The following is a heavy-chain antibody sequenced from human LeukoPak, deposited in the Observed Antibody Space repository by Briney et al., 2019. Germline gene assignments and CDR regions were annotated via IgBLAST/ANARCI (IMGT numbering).Heavy chain of an antibody. Sequence: ASVKVSCKASGYTFTSYGISWVRQAPGQGLEWMGWISAYNGNTNYAQKLQGRVTMPTDTSTSTAYRELRRLRSDDTAVYYCASGIAVAGIWPDYWGQGTLVTVSS. CDR3: ASGIAVAGIWPDY. J-gene: IGHJ4*02. V-gene: IGHV1-18*01. CDR2: ISAYNGNT. D-gene: IGHD6-19*01. CDR1: GYTFTSYG.